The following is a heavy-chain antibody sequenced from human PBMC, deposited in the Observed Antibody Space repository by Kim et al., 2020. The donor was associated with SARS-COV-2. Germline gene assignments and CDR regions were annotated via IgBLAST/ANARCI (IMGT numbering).Heavy chain of an antibody. CDR3: AKPTLVVPAAIGGDWFDP. CDR1: GFTFSSYA. CDR2: ISGSGGST. D-gene: IGHD2-2*02. Sequence: GGSLRLSCAASGFTFSSYAMSWVRQAPGKGLEWVSAISGSGGSTYYADSVKGRFTISRDNSKNTLYLQMNSLRAEDTAVYYCAKPTLVVPAAIGGDWFDPWGQGTLVTVSS. J-gene: IGHJ5*02. V-gene: IGHV3-23*01.